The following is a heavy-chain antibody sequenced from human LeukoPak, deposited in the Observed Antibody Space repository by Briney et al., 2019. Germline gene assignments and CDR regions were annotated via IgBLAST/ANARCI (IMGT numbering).Heavy chain of an antibody. CDR3: TVGGNVLHH. V-gene: IGHV3-15*01. CDR1: GFTFTNAW. D-gene: IGHD1-26*01. J-gene: IGHJ1*01. Sequence: PGGSLRLSCVVSGFTFTNAWMSWVRQAPGKGLEWLGRIRSNTDGGTTDYAAPVQGRVTISRDDSKNTLYLQMNSLRTEDTAVYYCTVGGNVLHHWGQGTLVAVSS. CDR2: IRSNTDGGTT.